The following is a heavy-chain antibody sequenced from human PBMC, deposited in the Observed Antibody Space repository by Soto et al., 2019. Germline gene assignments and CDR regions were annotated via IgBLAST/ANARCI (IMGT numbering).Heavy chain of an antibody. CDR1: GYTFTEYY. CDR3: ARDPIGGGAPYYFDY. D-gene: IGHD3-16*01. Sequence: ASVNASSKASGYTFTEYYLYWVRQATGQGPEWLGGINPRTGDTNQAQKVQGRGTMTRDMSLTTAYMELHRLTSDDTAVYYCARDPIGGGAPYYFDYWGQGSLVTVSS. CDR2: INPRTGDT. J-gene: IGHJ4*02. V-gene: IGHV1-2*02.